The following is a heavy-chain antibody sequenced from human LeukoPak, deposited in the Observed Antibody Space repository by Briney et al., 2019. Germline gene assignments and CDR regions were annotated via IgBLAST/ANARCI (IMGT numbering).Heavy chain of an antibody. CDR3: ARGRPHYYDSKWGRFDY. D-gene: IGHD3-22*01. V-gene: IGHV1-46*01. CDR1: GYTFTSYY. J-gene: IGHJ4*02. CDR2: INPSGGST. Sequence: ASVKVSCKASGYTFTSYYMHWVRQAPGQGLEWMGIINPSGGSTSYAQKFQGRVTMTRDTSTSTVYMELSSLRSEDTAVYYCARGRPHYYDSKWGRFDYWGQGTLVTVSS.